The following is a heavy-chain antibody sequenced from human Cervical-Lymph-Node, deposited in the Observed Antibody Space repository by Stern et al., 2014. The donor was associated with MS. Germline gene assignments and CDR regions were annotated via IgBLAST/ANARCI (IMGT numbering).Heavy chain of an antibody. CDR2: ILHNGNT. J-gene: IGHJ6*02. Sequence: QVQLQESGPRLVKPSETLSLNCTVSDGSFGGFYWSWIRQSPGKGLVWIGYILHNGNTKFNPSLKSRVTISIDTSRSQFSLSLNSVTAADSAVYFCARTKGQQLPYSFYYYGMDLWGQGTTVTVSS. CDR3: ARTKGQQLPYSFYYYGMDL. V-gene: IGHV4-59*12. D-gene: IGHD6-13*01. CDR1: DGSFGGFY.